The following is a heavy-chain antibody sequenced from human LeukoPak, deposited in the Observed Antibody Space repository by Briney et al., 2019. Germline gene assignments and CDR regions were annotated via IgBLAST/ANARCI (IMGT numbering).Heavy chain of an antibody. CDR3: AKDGAAARPRPYYFDY. CDR2: IYNSGTT. CDR1: GGSISNYY. Sequence: SETLSLTCTVSGGSISNYYWTWIRQPAGKGLEWIGRIYNSGTTNYNPSLKSRVTMSVDTSKNQFSLKLSSVTAADTAVYYCAKDGAAARPRPYYFDYWGQGTLVTVSS. J-gene: IGHJ4*02. V-gene: IGHV4-4*07. D-gene: IGHD6-6*01.